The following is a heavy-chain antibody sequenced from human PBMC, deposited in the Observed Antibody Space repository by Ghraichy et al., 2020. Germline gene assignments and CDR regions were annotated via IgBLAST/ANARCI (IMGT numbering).Heavy chain of an antibody. CDR2: LYPSGGTT. CDR1: GYTFTTYY. D-gene: IGHD2-15*01. J-gene: IGHJ4*02. Sequence: ASVKVSCKTSGYTFTTYYIHWVRQAPGQGLEWMGILYPSGGTTSSAQKFQGRLTMTRDTSTSTAYMEVSSLRSEDTAVYYCAREQHATGSLDYWGQGSLVTVSS. CDR3: AREQHATGSLDY. V-gene: IGHV1-46*01.